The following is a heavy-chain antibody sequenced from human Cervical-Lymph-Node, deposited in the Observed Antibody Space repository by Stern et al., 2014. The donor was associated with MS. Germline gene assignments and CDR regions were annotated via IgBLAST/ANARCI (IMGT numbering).Heavy chain of an antibody. CDR3: VYDPPGDFLEDAFDI. CDR1: GFSLRTNGVA. CDR2: IYWDGDK. V-gene: IGHV2-5*02. J-gene: IGHJ3*02. D-gene: IGHD4-17*01. Sequence: QIPLKESGPTLVKPTETLRLTCTFSGFSLRTNGVAVGWIRQTPGKDLEFLALIYWDGDKRYNPSLKRRLTITTDTSQSQVVLKMTSLDPVDTATYYCVYDPPGDFLEDAFDIWGQGTMVTISS.